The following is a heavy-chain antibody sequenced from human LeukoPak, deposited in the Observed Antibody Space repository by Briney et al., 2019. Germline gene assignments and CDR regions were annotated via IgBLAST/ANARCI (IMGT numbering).Heavy chain of an antibody. D-gene: IGHD3-10*01. CDR3: AKDHRLLWFGELFYFFDY. J-gene: IGHJ4*02. Sequence: GGSLRLSCAASGFTFSSYAMSWVRQAPGKGLEWVSAISGSGGSTYYADSVKGRFTISRDNSKNTLYLQMNSLRAEDTAVYHCAKDHRLLWFGELFYFFDYWGQGTLVTVSS. CDR2: ISGSGGST. CDR1: GFTFSSYA. V-gene: IGHV3-23*01.